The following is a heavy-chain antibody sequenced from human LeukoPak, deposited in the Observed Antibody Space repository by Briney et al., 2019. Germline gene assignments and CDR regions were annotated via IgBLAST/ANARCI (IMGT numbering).Heavy chain of an antibody. CDR2: AYHSGST. Sequence: SETLSLTCTVSGGSVSSHYWSWIRQPPDKGLEWIGYAYHSGSTDYNPSLKSRVTISMDTSKNRFSLKLRSVTTADTAVYYCARATVDTAMVWNYWGQGVLVTVSS. J-gene: IGHJ4*02. D-gene: IGHD5-18*01. CDR3: ARATVDTAMVWNY. V-gene: IGHV4-59*02. CDR1: GGSVSSHY.